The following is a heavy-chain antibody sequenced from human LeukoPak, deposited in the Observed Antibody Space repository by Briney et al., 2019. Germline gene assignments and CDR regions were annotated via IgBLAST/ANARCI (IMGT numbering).Heavy chain of an antibody. CDR3: ARGYGSGSYYPY. CDR1: GGSFSGYY. CDR2: INHSGTT. V-gene: IGHV4-34*01. J-gene: IGHJ4*02. Sequence: ETLSLTCAVYGGSFSGYYWSWIRPPPGKGLEWIGEINHSGTTTYNPSLKSRVTISVDTSKNRFSLKLNSVTAADTAVYYCARGYGSGSYYPYWGQGTLVTVSS. D-gene: IGHD3-10*01.